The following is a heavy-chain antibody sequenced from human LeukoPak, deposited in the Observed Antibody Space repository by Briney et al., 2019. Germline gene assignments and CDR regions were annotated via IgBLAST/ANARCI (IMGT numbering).Heavy chain of an antibody. V-gene: IGHV3-74*01. CDR2: INSDGSST. CDR3: ARGAHFWTAYYAGGWFDP. CDR1: GFTFSSYW. Sequence: GGSLRLSCAASGFTFSSYWMHWVRQAPGKGLVWVSRINSDGSSTSYADSVKGRFTISRDNSKDTLYLQMNSLRGDDTAVYYCARGAHFWTAYYAGGWFDPWGQGTLVTVSS. J-gene: IGHJ5*02. D-gene: IGHD3/OR15-3a*01.